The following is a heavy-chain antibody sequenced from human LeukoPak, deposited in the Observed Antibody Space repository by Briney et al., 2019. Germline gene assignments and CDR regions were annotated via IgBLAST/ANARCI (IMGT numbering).Heavy chain of an antibody. CDR3: AGLDTTRNWSSFGY. CDR1: GFTFSSYA. J-gene: IGHJ4*02. V-gene: IGHV3-64*01. Sequence: GGSLRLSCAASGFTFSSYAMHWVRQAPGKGLEYVSAISSNGGSTYYANSVKGRFTISRDNSKNTLYLQMGSLRAEDMAVYYCAGLDTTRNWSSFGYWGQGTLVTVSS. CDR2: ISSNGGST. D-gene: IGHD2-2*01.